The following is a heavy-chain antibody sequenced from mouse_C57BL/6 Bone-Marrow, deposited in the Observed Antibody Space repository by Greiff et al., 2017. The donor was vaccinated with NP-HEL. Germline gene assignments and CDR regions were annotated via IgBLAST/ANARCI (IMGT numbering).Heavy chain of an antibody. CDR1: GYTFTSYW. D-gene: IGHD1-1*02. CDR2: IYPSDSET. CDR3: ARGVWSPYYFDY. V-gene: IGHV1-61*01. Sequence: VQLQQPGAELVRPGSSVKLSCKASGYTFTSYWMDWVKQRPGQGLEWIGNIYPSDSETHYNQKFKDKATLTVDKSSSTAYMQLSSLTSEDSAVYYGARGVWSPYYFDYWGQGTTLTVSS. J-gene: IGHJ2*01.